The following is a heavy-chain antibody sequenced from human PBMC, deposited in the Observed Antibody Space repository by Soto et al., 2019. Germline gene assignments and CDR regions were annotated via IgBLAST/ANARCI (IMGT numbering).Heavy chain of an antibody. CDR1: GGTFSSYA. D-gene: IGHD3-22*01. J-gene: IGHJ6*02. CDR3: ATWGGRQIGPDYYDSSGSLDYYGMDV. Sequence: SVKVSCKASGGTFSSYAISWVRQAPGQGLEWMGGIIPIFGTANYAQKFQGRVTITADESTSTAYMELSSLRSEDTAVYYCATWGGRQIGPDYYDSSGSLDYYGMDVWGQGTTVTVSS. V-gene: IGHV1-69*13. CDR2: IIPIFGTA.